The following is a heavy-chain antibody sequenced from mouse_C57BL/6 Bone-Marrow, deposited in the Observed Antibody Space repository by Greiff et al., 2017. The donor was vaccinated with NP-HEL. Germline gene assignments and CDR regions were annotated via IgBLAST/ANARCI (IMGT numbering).Heavy chain of an antibody. CDR2: IYPGGGYT. J-gene: IGHJ4*01. V-gene: IGHV1-63*01. D-gene: IGHD3-3*01. CDR1: GYTFTNYW. Sequence: VQLQQSGAELVRPGTSVKMSCKASGYTFTNYWIGWAKQRPGHGLEWIGDIYPGGGYTNYNEEFKGKATLTADKSSSTAYMQFSSLTSEDSAIYYCAREGTNARAMDYWGQGTSVTVSS. CDR3: AREGTNARAMDY.